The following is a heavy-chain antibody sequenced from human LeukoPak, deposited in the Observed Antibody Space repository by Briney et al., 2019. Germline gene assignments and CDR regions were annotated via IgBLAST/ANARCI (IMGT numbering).Heavy chain of an antibody. Sequence: PSETLSLTCTVSGGSISTYYWSWIRQPPGKGLGWIGYIYYSGSTNYNPSLKSRVTISVDTSKNQFSLKVSSVSAADTAVYYCARTYYYDSRTDFYYGMDVWGQGTTVTVSS. CDR2: IYYSGST. J-gene: IGHJ6*02. D-gene: IGHD3-22*01. V-gene: IGHV4-59*08. CDR1: GGSISTYY. CDR3: ARTYYYDSRTDFYYGMDV.